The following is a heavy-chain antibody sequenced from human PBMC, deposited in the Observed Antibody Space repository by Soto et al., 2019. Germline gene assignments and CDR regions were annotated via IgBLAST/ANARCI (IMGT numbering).Heavy chain of an antibody. V-gene: IGHV1-69*01. Sequence: QVQLVQSGAEVKKPGSSVKVSCKASGGTFSSYAISWVRQAPGQGLEWMGGIIPIFGTANYEQKFQGRVTITADESTSTAYMELSSLRSEDTAVDYSAREGSVRQGAFDIWGQGTMVTVSS. CDR2: IIPIFGTA. J-gene: IGHJ3*02. CDR1: GGTFSSYA. CDR3: AREGSVRQGAFDI.